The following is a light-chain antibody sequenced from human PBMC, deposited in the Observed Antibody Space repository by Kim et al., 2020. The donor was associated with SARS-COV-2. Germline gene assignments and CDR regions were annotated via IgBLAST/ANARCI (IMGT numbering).Light chain of an antibody. Sequence: LSASVGDRVTIPGRSSRGINSWLAWYRQKPGKTPKLLIYDASYFESGVPSRFSGRRSGTEFTLTINSLQPDDFAVYYCQQYNHYSSFGQGTKLEI. V-gene: IGKV1-5*01. CDR1: RGINSW. J-gene: IGKJ2*01. CDR2: DAS. CDR3: QQYNHYSS.